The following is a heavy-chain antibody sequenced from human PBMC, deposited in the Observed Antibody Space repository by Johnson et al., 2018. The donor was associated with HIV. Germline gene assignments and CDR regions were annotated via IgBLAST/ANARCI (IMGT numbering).Heavy chain of an antibody. Sequence: QVQLVESGGGVVQPGGSLILSCAASGFTFSSYGMHWVRQAPGKGLEWVAFIRYDGSNKYYADSVKGRFTISRDNSKNTLYLQMNSLRAEDTAVYYCARAAYYDFWSGYFDAFDIWGQGTMVTVSS. V-gene: IGHV3-30*02. D-gene: IGHD3-3*01. J-gene: IGHJ3*02. CDR2: IRYDGSNK. CDR1: GFTFSSYG. CDR3: ARAAYYDFWSGYFDAFDI.